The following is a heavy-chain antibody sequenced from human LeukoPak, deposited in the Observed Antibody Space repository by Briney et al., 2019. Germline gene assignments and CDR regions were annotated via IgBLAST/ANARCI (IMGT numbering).Heavy chain of an antibody. CDR2: ISSSGSTI. D-gene: IGHD2-2*01. CDR1: GFTFSDYY. J-gene: IGHJ4*02. Sequence: GGSLRLSCAASGFTFSDYYMSWIRQAPGKGLEWVSYISSSGSTIYYAGSVKGRFTISRDNAKNSLYLQMNSLRAEDTAVYYCARDCSSTSCYRTLDYWGQGTLVTVSS. V-gene: IGHV3-11*04. CDR3: ARDCSSTSCYRTLDY.